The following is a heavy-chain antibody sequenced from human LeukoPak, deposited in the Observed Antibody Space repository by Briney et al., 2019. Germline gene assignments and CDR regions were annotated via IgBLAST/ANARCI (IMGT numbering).Heavy chain of an antibody. D-gene: IGHD4-17*01. CDR3: ARDGVDGDYLRYFDY. V-gene: IGHV4-59*01. J-gene: IGHJ4*02. Sequence: SETLSLTCTVSGGSISSDYWSWIRQPPGKGLEWIGYIYYSGSTNYNPSLKSRVTISVDTSKNQFSLKLSSVTAADTAVYYCARDGVDGDYLRYFDYWGQGTLVTVSS. CDR1: GGSISSDY. CDR2: IYYSGST.